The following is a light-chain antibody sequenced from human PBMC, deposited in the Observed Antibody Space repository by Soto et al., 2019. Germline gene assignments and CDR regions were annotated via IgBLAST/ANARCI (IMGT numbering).Light chain of an antibody. CDR2: GAS. CDR1: QSVSNK. V-gene: IGKV3-15*01. CDR3: QQYSDWPPYS. Sequence: EVVLTQSPATLSASPGEGATLSCRASQSVSNKLAWYQQKPGQAPRLLIYGASTRAADIPARFTGSGSGTEFTLTISSVQSEDFAVYYCQQYSDWPPYSCGQGTKVEIK. J-gene: IGKJ2*01.